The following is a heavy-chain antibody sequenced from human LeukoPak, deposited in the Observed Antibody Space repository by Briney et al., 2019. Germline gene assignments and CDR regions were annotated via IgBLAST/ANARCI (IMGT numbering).Heavy chain of an antibody. D-gene: IGHD7-27*01. CDR3: ARDAHNWGHRYYDY. J-gene: IGHJ4*02. CDR1: GFTFTSYD. Sequence: SVKVSCKASGFTFTSYDINWVRQASGQGLEWMGGIIPIFGTANYAQKFQGRVTITADESTSTAYMELSSLRSEDTAVYYCARDAHNWGHRYYDYWGQGTLVTVSS. CDR2: IIPIFGTA. V-gene: IGHV1-69*13.